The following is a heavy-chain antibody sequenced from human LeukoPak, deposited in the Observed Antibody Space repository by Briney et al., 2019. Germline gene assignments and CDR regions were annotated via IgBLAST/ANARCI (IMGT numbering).Heavy chain of an antibody. Sequence: ASVKGSCKASGYTFTGYYMHWVGQAPGQGLEWMGWINPNRGGTNNAQRFQGRVTMTRGTSISTAHMELNRLRSDDQGVCSCARIFHTAMDIAPFDPWGQGTLVTVPS. CDR1: GYTFTGYY. V-gene: IGHV1-2*02. CDR2: INPNRGGT. CDR3: ARIFHTAMDIAPFDP. D-gene: IGHD5-18*01. J-gene: IGHJ5*02.